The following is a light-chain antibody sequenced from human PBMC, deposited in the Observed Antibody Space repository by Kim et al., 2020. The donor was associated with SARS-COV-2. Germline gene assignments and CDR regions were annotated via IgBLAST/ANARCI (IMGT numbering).Light chain of an antibody. CDR1: QSVSSN. CDR2: GAS. V-gene: IGKV3-15*01. Sequence: EIVMTQSPATLSVSPGERATLSCRASQSVSSNLAWYQQKPGQAPRLFIYGASTRATGIPARFSGSGSGSEFTLTISSLQCEDFAVYYCEQCKNCPPWTFGQGTKVGIK. J-gene: IGKJ1*01. CDR3: EQCKNCPPWT.